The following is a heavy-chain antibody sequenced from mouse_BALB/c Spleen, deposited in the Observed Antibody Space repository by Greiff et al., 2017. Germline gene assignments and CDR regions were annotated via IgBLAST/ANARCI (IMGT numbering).Heavy chain of an antibody. Sequence: EVQLVESGGGLVKLGGSLKLSCAASGFTFSSYYMSWVRQTPEKRLELVAAINSNGGSTYYPDTVKGRFTISRDNAKNTLYLQMSSLKSEDTALYYCARPSTMITAWFAYWGQGTLVTVSA. D-gene: IGHD2-4*01. J-gene: IGHJ3*01. V-gene: IGHV5-6-2*01. CDR2: INSNGGST. CDR1: GFTFSSYY. CDR3: ARPSTMITAWFAY.